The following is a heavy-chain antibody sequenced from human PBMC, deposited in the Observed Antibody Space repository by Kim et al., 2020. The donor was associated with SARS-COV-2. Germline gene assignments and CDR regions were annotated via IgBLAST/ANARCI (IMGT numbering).Heavy chain of an antibody. Sequence: SSGTTTSYTDSVKGRFTISRDNAKNSVYLQMNSLRAEDTAVYYCTARLDFWGQGALVIVSS. V-gene: IGHV3-48*03. CDR2: SSGTTT. J-gene: IGHJ4*02. CDR3: TARLDF.